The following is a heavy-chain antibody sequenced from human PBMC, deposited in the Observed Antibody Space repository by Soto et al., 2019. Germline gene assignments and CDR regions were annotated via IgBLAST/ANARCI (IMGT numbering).Heavy chain of an antibody. V-gene: IGHV1-69*02. J-gene: IGHJ3*02. CDR2: IIPILGIA. CDR1: GGTFSSYT. CDR3: AGIAGELHAFDI. D-gene: IGHD1-26*01. Sequence: QVQLVQSGAEVKKPGSSVKVSCKASGGTFSSYTISWVRQAPGQGLEWMGRIIPILGIANYAQKFQGRVTITADKSTSTAYMELSSLRSEDTAVYYCAGIAGELHAFDIWGQGTMVTVSS.